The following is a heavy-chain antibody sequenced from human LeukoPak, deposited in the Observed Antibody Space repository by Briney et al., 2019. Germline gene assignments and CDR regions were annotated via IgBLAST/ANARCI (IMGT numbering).Heavy chain of an antibody. CDR2: ISYDGSNK. CDR3: ARVMSSSWLGGDYYFDY. CDR1: GFTFSSYA. D-gene: IGHD6-13*01. J-gene: IGHJ4*02. Sequence: PGGSLRLSCAASGFTFSSYAMHWVRQAPGKGLEWVAVISYDGSNKYYADSVKGRFTISRDNSKNTLYLQMNSLRAEDTAVYYCARVMSSSWLGGDYYFDYWGQGTLVTVSS. V-gene: IGHV3-30*04.